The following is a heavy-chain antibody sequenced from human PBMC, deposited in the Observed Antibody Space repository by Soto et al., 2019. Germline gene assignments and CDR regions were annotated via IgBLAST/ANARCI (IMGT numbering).Heavy chain of an antibody. V-gene: IGHV4-4*02. D-gene: IGHD6-13*01. Sequence: SETLSLTCDVSSGSITSSNWWNWVRQPPGKGLEWIGEINHIGDSNYNPSLKSRVAISVDKSQNQLSLRLSSVTAADTAVYYCVSKTYIFSWHHWGQGTLVTVSS. CDR2: INHIGDS. CDR3: VSKTYIFSWHH. J-gene: IGHJ5*02. CDR1: SGSITSSNW.